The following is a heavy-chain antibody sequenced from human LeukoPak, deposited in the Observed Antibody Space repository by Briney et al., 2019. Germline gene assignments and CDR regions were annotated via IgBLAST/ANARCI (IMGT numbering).Heavy chain of an antibody. Sequence: GGSLRLSCAASGFTFSSYAMHWVRQAPGKGLEWVAVISYDGSNKYYADSVKGRFTISRDNSKNTLYLQMNSLRAEDTAVYYCARDTSYYFDYWGQGTLVTVSS. V-gene: IGHV3-30-3*01. D-gene: IGHD6-6*01. CDR1: GFTFSSYA. CDR2: ISYDGSNK. CDR3: ARDTSYYFDY. J-gene: IGHJ4*02.